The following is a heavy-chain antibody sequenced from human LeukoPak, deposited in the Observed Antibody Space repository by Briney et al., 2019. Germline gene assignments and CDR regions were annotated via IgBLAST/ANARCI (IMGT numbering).Heavy chain of an antibody. CDR2: MNPNSGNT. CDR3: AREYRHQPD. J-gene: IGHJ4*02. Sequence: ASVKVSCKASGYTFTSYDINWVRQATGQGLEWMGWMNPNSGNTGYAQKFQGRFTMTWDTSITTANMGLSSLRSEDTAVYYCAREYRHQPDWGQGTLVTVSS. V-gene: IGHV1-8*02. D-gene: IGHD5-12*01. CDR1: GYTFTSYD.